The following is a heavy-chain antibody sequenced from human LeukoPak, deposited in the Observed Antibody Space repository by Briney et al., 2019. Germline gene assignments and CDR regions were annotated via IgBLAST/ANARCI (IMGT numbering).Heavy chain of an antibody. J-gene: IGHJ4*02. Sequence: GGSLTLSCAASGFTFSSYWTSWVRQAPGKGLEWVANIKQDGSEKYYVDSVKGRFTISRDNAKNSLYLQMNSLRAEDTAVYYCARESIRNYWGQGTLVTVSS. CDR3: ARESIRNY. CDR2: IKQDGSEK. V-gene: IGHV3-7*01. D-gene: IGHD3-3*02. CDR1: GFTFSSYW.